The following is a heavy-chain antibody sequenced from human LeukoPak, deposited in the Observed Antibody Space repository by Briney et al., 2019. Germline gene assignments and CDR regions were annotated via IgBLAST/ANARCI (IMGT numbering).Heavy chain of an antibody. D-gene: IGHD5-12*01. Sequence: SETLSLTCTVSGGSVNSSYWSWVRQPPAKGLEWIGFISNSGSTNYSPSFTRRLTISVDTSENQVSLRLTSVTAADTAVYYCARHARGYSFGAWFDPWGQGVLSPSPQ. CDR3: ARHARGYSFGAWFDP. V-gene: IGHV4-59*02. CDR1: GGSVNSSY. J-gene: IGHJ5*02. CDR2: ISNSGST.